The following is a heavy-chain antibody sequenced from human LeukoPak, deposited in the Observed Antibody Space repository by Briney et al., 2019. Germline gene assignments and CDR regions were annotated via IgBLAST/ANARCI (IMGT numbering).Heavy chain of an antibody. V-gene: IGHV3-66*02. CDR1: GFTVSSNY. CDR3: ARDSSPWYGMDV. CDR2: IYSGGST. J-gene: IGHJ6*02. D-gene: IGHD6-19*01. Sequence: PGGSLRPSCAASGFTVSSNYMSWVRQAPGKGLEWVSVIYSGGSTYYADSVKGRFTISRDNSKNTLYLQMNSLRAEDTAVYYCARDSSPWYGMDVRGQGTTVTVSS.